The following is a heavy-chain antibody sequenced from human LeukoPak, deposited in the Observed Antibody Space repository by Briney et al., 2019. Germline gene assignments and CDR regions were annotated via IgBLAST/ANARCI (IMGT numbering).Heavy chain of an antibody. Sequence: ASVKVSCKASGGTFSSYAISWVRQAPGQGLEWMGWISAYNGNTNYAQKLQGRVTMTTDTSTSTAYMELRSLRSDDTAVYYCARDPPKLYYDSSGYPDYWGQGTLVTVSS. J-gene: IGHJ4*02. CDR1: GGTFSSYA. D-gene: IGHD3-22*01. V-gene: IGHV1-18*01. CDR2: ISAYNGNT. CDR3: ARDPPKLYYDSSGYPDY.